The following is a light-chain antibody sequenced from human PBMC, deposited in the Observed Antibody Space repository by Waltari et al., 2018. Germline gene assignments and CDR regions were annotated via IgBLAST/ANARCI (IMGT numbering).Light chain of an antibody. CDR2: AAS. CDR1: QSISSY. V-gene: IGKV1-39*01. Sequence: IQLTQSPSSLSASVGDRVTITCRASQSISSYLNWYQQKPGQAPKLLIYAASSLQRGVPSRFSGSGSGTDFTLTISSLQPEDFATYYGQQSYSTPPYTFGQGTKLEIK. CDR3: QQSYSTPPYT. J-gene: IGKJ2*01.